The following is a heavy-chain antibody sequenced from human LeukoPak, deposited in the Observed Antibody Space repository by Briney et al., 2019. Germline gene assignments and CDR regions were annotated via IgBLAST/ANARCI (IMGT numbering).Heavy chain of an antibody. D-gene: IGHD1-1*01. CDR2: IYYSGST. Sequence: SETLSLTCTVSGGSISSGGYHWSWIRQHPGKGLEWIGYIYYSGSTYYNPSLKSRVTISVDTSKNQFSLKLSSVTAADTAVYYCARENDGPGEPNWYFDLWGRGTLVTVSS. J-gene: IGHJ2*01. CDR3: ARENDGPGEPNWYFDL. V-gene: IGHV4-31*03. CDR1: GGSISSGGYH.